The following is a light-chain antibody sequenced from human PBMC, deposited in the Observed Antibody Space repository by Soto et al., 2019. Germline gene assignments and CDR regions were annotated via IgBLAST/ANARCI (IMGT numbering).Light chain of an antibody. CDR2: LGS. CDR1: QSLLHSNGYNY. J-gene: IGKJ4*01. CDR3: QQLRMYPST. V-gene: IGKV2-28*01. Sequence: DIVMTQSPLSLPVAPGEPASISCRSSQSLLHSNGYNYLDWYLQKPGQSPQLLIYLGSNRASGVPSRLSGSGSGTDFALTITSLQAEDFATYYCQQLRMYPSTFGGGTKVDIK.